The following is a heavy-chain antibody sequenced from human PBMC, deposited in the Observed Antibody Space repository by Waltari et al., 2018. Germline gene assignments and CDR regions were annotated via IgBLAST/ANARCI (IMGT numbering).Heavy chain of an antibody. CDR3: ARGGETWNRLETHFDY. CDR2: IKTSTGKT. J-gene: IGHJ4*02. Sequence: QVQLVQSGAEVKEPGASVKVSCKTFGYPFNDYGLHWVREAPGQGLEWMGWIKTSTGKTKYSQKFQGRVTLNRDSSATTAYMDVSSLKSEDTAIYYCARGGETWNRLETHFDYWGQGTLVTVSS. V-gene: IGHV1-3*04. CDR1: GYPFNDYG. D-gene: IGHD1-1*01.